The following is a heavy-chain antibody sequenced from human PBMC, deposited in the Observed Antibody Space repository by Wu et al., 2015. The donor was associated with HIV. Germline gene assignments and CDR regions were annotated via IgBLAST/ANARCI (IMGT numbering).Heavy chain of an antibody. V-gene: IGHV1-2*02. CDR3: ARDQGLVVRGVIITPDAFDI. Sequence: QVQLVQSGAEVKKPGASVKVSCKASGYTFTGYYMHWVRQAPGQGLEWMGWINPNSGGTNYAQKFQGRVTMTRDTSISTAYMELSRLRSDDTAVYYCARDQGLVVRGVIITPDAFDIWGQGTMVTVSS. CDR2: INPNSGGT. J-gene: IGHJ3*02. CDR1: GYTFTGYY. D-gene: IGHD3-10*01.